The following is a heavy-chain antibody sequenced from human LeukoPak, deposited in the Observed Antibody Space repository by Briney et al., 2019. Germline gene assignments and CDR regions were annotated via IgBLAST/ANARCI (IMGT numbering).Heavy chain of an antibody. CDR1: GDSIDSSS. V-gene: IGHV4-4*07. CDR3: ANWVGNWFDP. J-gene: IGHJ5*02. Sequence: SETLSLTCTVFGDSIDSSSWGWIRQPVGKGLEWIGRIYLGGSPIYNPSLKSRVIMTVDTSKNQFLLWLRSVTAADTAIYYCANWVGNWFDPWGQGTLVTVSS. D-gene: IGHD1-26*01. CDR2: IYLGGSP.